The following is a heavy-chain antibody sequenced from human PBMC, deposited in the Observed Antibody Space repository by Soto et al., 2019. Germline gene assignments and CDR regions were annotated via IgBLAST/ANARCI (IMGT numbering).Heavy chain of an antibody. CDR1: GGTFSSYA. Sequence: ASVKVSCKASGGTFSSYAISWVRQAPGQGLEWMGGIIPIFGTANYAQKFQGRVTITADESTSTAYMELSSLRSEDTAVYYCASMSGSVGYYYYGMDVWGQGTTVTVSS. V-gene: IGHV1-69*13. CDR3: ASMSGSVGYYYYGMDV. J-gene: IGHJ6*02. CDR2: IIPIFGTA. D-gene: IGHD1-26*01.